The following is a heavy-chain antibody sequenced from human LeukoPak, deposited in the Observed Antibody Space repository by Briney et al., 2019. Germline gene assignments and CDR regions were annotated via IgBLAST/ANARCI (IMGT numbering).Heavy chain of an antibody. CDR1: GYTFTSYG. CDR2: ISVYNVNT. J-gene: IGHJ3*02. D-gene: IGHD3-10*01. CDR3: ARGSIRWFGGNDAFDI. V-gene: IGHV1-18*01. Sequence: ASVKVSCKASGYTFTSYGISWVRQAPGQGLEWLGWISVYNVNTNYAQKLQGRVTMTTDTSTSTVYMELRSLRSDDTAVYYCARGSIRWFGGNDAFDIWGQGTMVTVSS.